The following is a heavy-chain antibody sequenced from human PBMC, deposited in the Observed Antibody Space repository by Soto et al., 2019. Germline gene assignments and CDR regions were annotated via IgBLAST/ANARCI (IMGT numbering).Heavy chain of an antibody. CDR3: AKSIKDFRRGHTNYYGMDV. Sequence: GALRLSCAASGFTFSSYAMSWVRQAPGKGLEWVSAISGSGGSTYYADSVKGRFTISRDNSKNTLYLQMNSLRAEDTAVYYCAKSIKDFRRGHTNYYGMDVWGQGTTVTVSS. CDR2: ISGSGGST. D-gene: IGHD3-3*01. CDR1: GFTFSSYA. J-gene: IGHJ6*01. V-gene: IGHV3-23*01.